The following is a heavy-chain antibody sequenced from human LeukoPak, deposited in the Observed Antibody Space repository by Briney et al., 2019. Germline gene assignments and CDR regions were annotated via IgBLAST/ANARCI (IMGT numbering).Heavy chain of an antibody. CDR1: GGSISNGLYY. CDR3: ARRGSGNGGTYAGMDV. Sequence: SETLSLTYTVSGGSISNGLYYWDWIRQPPGKGLEWIGSVLFTGSAWVNPPLNSRVTMSVDTTKNQFSLKLRSVSAGDTAVYYCARRGSGNGGTYAGMDVWGQGTTVTVSS. D-gene: IGHD4/OR15-4a*01. J-gene: IGHJ6*02. V-gene: IGHV4-39*01. CDR2: VLFTGSA.